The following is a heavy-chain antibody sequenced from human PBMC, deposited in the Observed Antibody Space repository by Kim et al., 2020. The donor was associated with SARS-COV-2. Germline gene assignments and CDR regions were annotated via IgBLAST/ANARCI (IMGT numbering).Heavy chain of an antibody. CDR3: TRDPRLLDV. V-gene: IGHV3-11*04. CDR2: IGRGGSDR. CDR1: GFTIRDSY. Sequence: GGSLRRSCAVSGFTIRDSYMTWIRQVPGKGLEWVSHIGRGGSDRDYTDSVKGRFTISTDNENSLYLEMNSLRVEDTGVYYCTRDPRLLDVWGQGTRVTVS. J-gene: IGHJ6*02.